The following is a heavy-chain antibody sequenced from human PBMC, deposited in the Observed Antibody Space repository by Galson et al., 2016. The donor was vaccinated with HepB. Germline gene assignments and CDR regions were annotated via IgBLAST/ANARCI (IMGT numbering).Heavy chain of an antibody. V-gene: IGHV1-46*01. Sequence: SVKVSCKASGYTFTRYSIHWVRQAPGQGLEWMGIINPSDGSTNYAQTLQGRVSMTRDTSTSTVYMELSSLRSEDTALYFCAIWDGLVTENLDYFDNWGQGTLVTVSS. CDR2: INPSDGST. CDR1: GYTFTRYS. CDR3: AIWDGLVTENLDYFDN. J-gene: IGHJ4*02. D-gene: IGHD2-21*02.